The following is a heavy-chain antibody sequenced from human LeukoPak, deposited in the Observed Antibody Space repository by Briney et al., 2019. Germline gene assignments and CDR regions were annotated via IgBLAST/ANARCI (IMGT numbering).Heavy chain of an antibody. Sequence: SETLSLTCAVYGGSLSGYYWSWMRQPPGKGLEWIGEINHSGSTNYTPSLKSRVTLSVDTSKNQVSLKVSSMTAADTAVYYLAREVPCSSTSGRGRGAYYYYYMDVWGKGTTVLVS. CDR3: AREVPCSSTSGRGRGAYYYYYMDV. J-gene: IGHJ6*03. CDR2: INHSGST. D-gene: IGHD2-2*01. CDR1: GGSLSGYY. V-gene: IGHV4-34*01.